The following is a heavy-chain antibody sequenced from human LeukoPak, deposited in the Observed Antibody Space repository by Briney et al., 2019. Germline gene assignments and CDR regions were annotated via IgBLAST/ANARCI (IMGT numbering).Heavy chain of an antibody. D-gene: IGHD2-8*01. CDR1: GYTFTGYY. CDR3: ARDEFVLMVYAIGSHYFDY. Sequence: GASVKVSCKASGYTFTGYYMHWVRQAPGQGLEWMGWISAYNGNTNYAQKLQGRVTMTTDTSTSTAYMELRSLRSGDTAVYYCARDEFVLMVYAIGSHYFDYWGQGTLVTVSS. V-gene: IGHV1-18*04. J-gene: IGHJ4*02. CDR2: ISAYNGNT.